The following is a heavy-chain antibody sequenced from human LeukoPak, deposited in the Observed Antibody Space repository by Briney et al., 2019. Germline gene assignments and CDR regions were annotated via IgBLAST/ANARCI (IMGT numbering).Heavy chain of an antibody. CDR1: GGSISSYY. J-gene: IGHJ3*02. CDR2: IYYSGST. CDR3: ARFYGSGRDAFDI. V-gene: IGHV4-59*01. Sequence: SETLSLTCTVSGGSISSYYWSWIRQPPGKGLEWIGYIYYSGSTNYNPSLKSRVTISVDTSKNQFSLKLGSVTAADTAVYYCARFYGSGRDAFDIWGQGTMVTVSS. D-gene: IGHD3-10*01.